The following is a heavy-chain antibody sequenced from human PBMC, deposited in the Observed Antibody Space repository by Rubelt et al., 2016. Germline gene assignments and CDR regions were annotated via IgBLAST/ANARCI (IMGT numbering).Heavy chain of an antibody. CDR2: ISSHSIYI. CDR3: TRDLSLGNPGGFDY. J-gene: IGHJ4*02. D-gene: IGHD3-16*01. V-gene: IGHV3-21*01. CDR1: GFSFRSYS. Sequence: VQLVESGGGVVQPGGSLRLSCAASGFSFRSYSMNWVRQAPGKGLEWVPTISSHSIYIYYADSVKGRFTIYRDNAKMSVYWEMDSLKAEETAVYYCTRDLSLGNPGGFDYWGQGVLVTVSS.